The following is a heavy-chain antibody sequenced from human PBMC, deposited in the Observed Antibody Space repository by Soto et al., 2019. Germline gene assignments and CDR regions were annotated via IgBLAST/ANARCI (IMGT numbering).Heavy chain of an antibody. D-gene: IGHD1-26*01. Sequence: GGSLRLSCEVSGLTFRNYGMHWVRQAPGKGPEWVAMIYNDGSNKEYADSVKGRFTISRDNSKSTLFLQMNSLRVADTAVYFCARDGAAVLGAFDDRGQGTMVTVSS. CDR1: GLTFRNYG. V-gene: IGHV3-33*01. J-gene: IGHJ4*02. CDR2: IYNDGSNK. CDR3: ARDGAAVLGAFDD.